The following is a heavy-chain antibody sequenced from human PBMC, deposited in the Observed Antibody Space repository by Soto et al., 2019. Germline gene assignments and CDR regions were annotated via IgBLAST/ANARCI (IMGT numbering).Heavy chain of an antibody. J-gene: IGHJ4*02. Sequence: ASVKISCKVSGYNLTELSLHWVRQATGGGLEWMGGFDLENGETIYAQRFQGRVTMTEESSADTPYMVLSSLRSEDTAAYYCAIEVRRSNQFDHWGQGTMVTVSS. CDR3: AIEVRRSNQFDH. CDR2: FDLENGET. CDR1: GYNLTELS. D-gene: IGHD6-13*01. V-gene: IGHV1-24*01.